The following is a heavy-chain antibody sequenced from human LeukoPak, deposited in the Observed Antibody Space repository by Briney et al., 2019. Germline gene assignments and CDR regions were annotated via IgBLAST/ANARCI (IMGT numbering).Heavy chain of an antibody. CDR2: INHSGST. J-gene: IGHJ4*02. V-gene: IGHV4-34*01. Sequence: SETLSLTCAVYGGSFSGYYWSWIRQPPGKGLEWIGEINHSGSTNYNPSLKSRVTISVDTSKNQFSLQLSSVTAADTAVYFCARRGEAAAKGGRYFDQWGQGTLVTVSS. CDR3: ARRGEAAAKGGRYFDQ. D-gene: IGHD3-10*01. CDR1: GGSFSGYY.